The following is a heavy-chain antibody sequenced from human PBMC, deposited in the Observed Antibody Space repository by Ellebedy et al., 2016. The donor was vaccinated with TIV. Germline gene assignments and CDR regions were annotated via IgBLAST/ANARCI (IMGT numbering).Heavy chain of an antibody. CDR3: ARGTQRGVVGPALDN. CDR2: LGHDGRNQ. J-gene: IGHJ4*02. CDR1: GFNFGRYP. V-gene: IGHV3-30*01. Sequence: GESLKISCEASGFNFGRYPMHWVRQAPGRGLEWVGVLGHDGRNQYNGNFAKGRFTISRDNAANTLYLEMHSLSGEDSAIYYCARGTQRGVVGPALDNWGLGTRVTVSS. D-gene: IGHD3-3*01.